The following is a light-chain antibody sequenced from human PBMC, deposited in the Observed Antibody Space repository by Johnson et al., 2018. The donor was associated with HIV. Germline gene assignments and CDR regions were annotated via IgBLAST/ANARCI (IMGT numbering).Light chain of an antibody. CDR2: EDT. CDR1: SSNIGNNY. J-gene: IGLJ1*01. Sequence: QSVLTQPPSVSAAPGQKVTISCSGSSSNIGNNYVSWYQQFPGTAPKLLIYEDTKRPSGIPDRFSGSKSGTSATLSITGLQTGDEADYYCGTWDSSLSAGGVFGTGTKVTVL. V-gene: IGLV1-51*02. CDR3: GTWDSSLSAGGV.